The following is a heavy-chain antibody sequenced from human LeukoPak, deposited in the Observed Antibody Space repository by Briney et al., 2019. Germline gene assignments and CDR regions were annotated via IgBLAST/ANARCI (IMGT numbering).Heavy chain of an antibody. Sequence: GGSLRLSCAASGFIFSNYAISWVRQAPGKGLEWVSVISISDGSTYYTDSVTGRFTISRDNSKNTVYLQMNSLRAEDTAVYYCAKDLYRNVFDYWGQGTLVTVSS. D-gene: IGHD1-26*01. V-gene: IGHV3-23*01. J-gene: IGHJ4*02. CDR1: GFIFSNYA. CDR2: ISISDGST. CDR3: AKDLYRNVFDY.